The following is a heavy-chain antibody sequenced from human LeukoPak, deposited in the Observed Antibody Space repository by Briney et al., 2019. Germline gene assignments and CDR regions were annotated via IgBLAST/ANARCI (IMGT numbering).Heavy chain of an antibody. D-gene: IGHD3-10*01. CDR3: ARASYYYGSGSSKGLSFYFDY. CDR1: GGSISSSSYY. CDR2: IYYSGST. Sequence: SETLSLTCTVSGGSISSSSYYWGWIRQPPGKGLEWIGSIYYSGSTYYNPSLKSRVTISVDTSKNQFSLKLSSVTAADTAVYYCARASYYYGSGSSKGLSFYFDYWGQGTLVTVSS. J-gene: IGHJ4*02. V-gene: IGHV4-39*07.